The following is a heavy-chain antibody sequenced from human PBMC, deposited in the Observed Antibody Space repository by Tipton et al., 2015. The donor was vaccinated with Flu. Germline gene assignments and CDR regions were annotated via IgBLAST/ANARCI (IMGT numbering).Heavy chain of an antibody. V-gene: IGHV4-61*02. CDR3: ARARSYYDSSGYYYAFDY. CDR2: IYTSGST. CDR1: GGSISSGSYY. Sequence: LRLSCTVSGGSISSGSYYWSWIRQPAGKGLEWIGRIYTSGSTNYNPSLKSRVTISVDTSKNQFSLKLSSVTAADTAVYYCARARSYYDSSGYYYAFDYWGQGTLVTVSS. D-gene: IGHD3-22*01. J-gene: IGHJ4*02.